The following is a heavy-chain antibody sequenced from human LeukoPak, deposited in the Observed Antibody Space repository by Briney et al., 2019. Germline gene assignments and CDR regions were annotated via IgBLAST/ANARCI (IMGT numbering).Heavy chain of an antibody. CDR1: GFTFNNYA. D-gene: IGHD6-6*01. J-gene: IGHJ4*02. CDR2: ISDNGGDT. V-gene: IGHV3-23*01. Sequence: GGSLRLSCAASGFTFNNYAMSWVRQAPGKGLEWVSAISDNGGDTKYADSVKGRFTISRDNSKNTLYLQMNSLRAEDTAVYYCAKDAGDYSSYNDYWGQGTLVTVSS. CDR3: AKDAGDYSSYNDY.